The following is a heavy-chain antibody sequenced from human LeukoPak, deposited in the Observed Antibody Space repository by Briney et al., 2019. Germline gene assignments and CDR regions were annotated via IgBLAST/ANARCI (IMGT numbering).Heavy chain of an antibody. CDR2: INHSGST. J-gene: IGHJ3*02. V-gene: IGHV4-34*01. CDR3: ARDRVGHAFDI. CDR1: GGSFSGYY. Sequence: PSETLSLTCAVYGGSFSGYYWSWIRQPPGKGLEWIGEINHSGSTNYNPSLKSRVTISVDTSKNQFSLKLSSVTAADTAVYYCARDRVGHAFDIWGQGTMVTVSS. D-gene: IGHD5-12*01.